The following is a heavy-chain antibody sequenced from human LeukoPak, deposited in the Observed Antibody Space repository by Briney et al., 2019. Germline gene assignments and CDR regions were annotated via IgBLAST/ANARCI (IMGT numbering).Heavy chain of an antibody. J-gene: IGHJ4*02. CDR2: ITGSGAST. V-gene: IGHV3-23*01. D-gene: IGHD3-9*01. CDR1: GFTFSSYA. Sequence: AGGSLRLSCAASGFTFSSYAMTWVRQAPGKGLEWVSHITGSGASTYYADSVKGRFTISGDNSNNSLYLQMNSLRADDTAVYYCARPHYDILTGYMYYFDYWGQGTLVTVSS. CDR3: ARPHYDILTGYMYYFDY.